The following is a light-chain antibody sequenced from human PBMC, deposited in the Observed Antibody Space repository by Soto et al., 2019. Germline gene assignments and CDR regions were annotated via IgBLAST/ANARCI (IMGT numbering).Light chain of an antibody. CDR2: KAS. CDR3: HQYKSYASFC. Sequence: DIQMTQSPSTLSASVGDRVTITCRASESIHVWLAWYQQKPGKAPKLLINKASILESGDPSRYSGSASGTEFTLAINSLQSYDFATYYCHQYKSYASFCFGQGTKVEIK. J-gene: IGKJ2*03. CDR1: ESIHVW. V-gene: IGKV1-5*03.